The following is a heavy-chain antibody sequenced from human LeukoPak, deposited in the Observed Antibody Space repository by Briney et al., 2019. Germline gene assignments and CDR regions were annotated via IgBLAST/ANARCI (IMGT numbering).Heavy chain of an antibody. J-gene: IGHJ4*02. CDR2: ISGSGGST. V-gene: IGHV3-23*01. Sequence: SGGSLRLSCAAPGFTFSSYAMSWVRQAPGKGLEWVSAISGSGGSTYYADSVKGRFTISRDNSKNTLYLQMNSLRAEDTAVYYCATLYSGSYFGYRGQGTLVTVSS. CDR1: GFTFSSYA. D-gene: IGHD1-26*01. CDR3: ATLYSGSYFGY.